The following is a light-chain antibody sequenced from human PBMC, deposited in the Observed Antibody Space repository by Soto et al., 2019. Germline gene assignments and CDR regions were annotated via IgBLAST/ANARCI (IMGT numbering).Light chain of an antibody. J-gene: IGKJ1*01. CDR2: DAS. Sequence: DLQMTQSPSTLSASVGDRVTITCRASQSVKSYLAWYQQKPGKAPNLLIYDASNLQSGVPSRFSGSGSGTEFTLTIRNLQPDDFATYYCKHYNSYSRTFGQGTKVDIK. CDR1: QSVKSY. V-gene: IGKV1-5*01. CDR3: KHYNSYSRT.